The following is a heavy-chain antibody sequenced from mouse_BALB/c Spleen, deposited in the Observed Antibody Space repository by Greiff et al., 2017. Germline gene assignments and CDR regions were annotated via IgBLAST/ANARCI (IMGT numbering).Heavy chain of an antibody. J-gene: IGHJ4*01. CDR1: GFTFSSYG. CDR3: ARDDGYYGAMDY. CDR2: INSNGGST. V-gene: IGHV5-6-3*01. Sequence: DVKLVESGGGLVQPGGSLKLSCAASGFTFSSYGMSWVRQTPDKRLELVATINSNGGSTYYPDSVKGRFTISRDNAKNTLYLQMSSLKSEDTAMYYCARDDGYYGAMDYWGQGTSVTVSS. D-gene: IGHD2-3*01.